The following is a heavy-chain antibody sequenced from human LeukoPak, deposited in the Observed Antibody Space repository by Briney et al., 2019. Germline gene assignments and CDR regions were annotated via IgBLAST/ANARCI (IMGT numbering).Heavy chain of an antibody. CDR1: GGSFSSHY. J-gene: IGHJ2*01. V-gene: IGHV4-59*11. CDR2: IYYTGST. D-gene: IGHD3-22*01. Sequence: AEPLSLTCTVSGGSFSSHYWNWVRQSPGKGLEWIGCIYYTGSTNYNPPLKSRVTISIDTSNPQFSLKRSFVTPADTAVYYCARHSKIYYYDSSGYISPRGWYFDLWGRGTLVTVSS. CDR3: ARHSKIYYYDSSGYISPRGWYFDL.